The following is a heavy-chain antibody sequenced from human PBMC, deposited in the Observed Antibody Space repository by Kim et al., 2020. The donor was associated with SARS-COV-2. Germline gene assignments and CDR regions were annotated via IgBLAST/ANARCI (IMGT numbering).Heavy chain of an antibody. Sequence: GGSLRLSCAASGFTFSDYYMSWIRQAPGKGLEWVSYISSSSSYTNYADSVKGRFTISRDNAKNSLYLQMNSLRAEDTAVYYCARGRDYDYVWGSYRYPSDYWGQGTLVTVSS. CDR3: ARGRDYDYVWGSYRYPSDY. D-gene: IGHD3-16*02. J-gene: IGHJ4*02. CDR1: GFTFSDYY. CDR2: ISSSSSYT. V-gene: IGHV3-11*06.